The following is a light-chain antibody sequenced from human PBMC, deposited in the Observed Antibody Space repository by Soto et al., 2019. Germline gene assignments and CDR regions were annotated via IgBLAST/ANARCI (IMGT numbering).Light chain of an antibody. CDR3: QQYNNWPPWT. CDR1: QSVRSN. J-gene: IGKJ1*01. V-gene: IGKV3-15*01. CDR2: GAA. Sequence: ETVMTQSPATLSVSPGERATLSCRASQSVRSNLAWYQQKPGQAPGLLIYGAATRATGIPARFSGSGSGTEFTLTISSLQSEDFAVYYCQQYNNWPPWTFGQGTKV.